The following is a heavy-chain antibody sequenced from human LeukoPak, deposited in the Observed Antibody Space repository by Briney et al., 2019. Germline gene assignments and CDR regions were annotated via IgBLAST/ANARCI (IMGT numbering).Heavy chain of an antibody. J-gene: IGHJ4*02. Sequence: GGSLRLSCAASGFTVSSNYMSWVRQAPGEGLEWVSVIYSGGSTYYADSVKGRFTISRDNSKNTLYLQMNSLRAEDTAVYYCARERLGGYFDYWGQGTLVTVSS. D-gene: IGHD5-12*01. CDR3: ARERLGGYFDY. CDR1: GFTVSSNY. CDR2: IYSGGST. V-gene: IGHV3-53*01.